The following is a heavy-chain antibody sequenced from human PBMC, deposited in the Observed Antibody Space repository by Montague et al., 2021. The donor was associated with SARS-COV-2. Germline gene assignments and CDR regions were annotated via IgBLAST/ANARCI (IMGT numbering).Heavy chain of an antibody. J-gene: IGHJ3*02. D-gene: IGHD6-19*01. V-gene: IGHV4-4*07. Sequence: GSTHYNPSLKSRVTMSVDMSKNQFSLKLSSVTASDTAVYYCARGGWDLGAFDSCGKGTMVNV. CDR2: GST. CDR3: ARGGWDLGAFDS.